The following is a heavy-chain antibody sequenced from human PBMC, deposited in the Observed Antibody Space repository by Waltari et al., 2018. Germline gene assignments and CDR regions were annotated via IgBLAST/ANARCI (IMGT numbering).Heavy chain of an antibody. CDR2: INPNSGGT. D-gene: IGHD3-22*01. V-gene: IGHV1-2*02. J-gene: IGHJ4*02. CDR1: GYTFTGYY. CDR3: ARDASTMMEVYYFDY. Sequence: QVQLVQSGAEVKKPGASVKVSCKASGYTFTGYYMHWVRQAPGQGLEWMGWINPNSGGTNYAQKFQGRVTMTRDTSISTAYMELSRLRSDDTAVYYCARDASTMMEVYYFDYWGQGTLVTVSS.